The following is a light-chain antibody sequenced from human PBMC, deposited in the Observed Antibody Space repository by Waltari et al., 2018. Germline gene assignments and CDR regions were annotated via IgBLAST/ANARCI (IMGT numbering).Light chain of an antibody. J-gene: IGLJ2*01. CDR2: TNN. V-gene: IGLV1-44*01. Sequence: QSVLPQPPSASGTPGQRVTISCSGSSSNIGSTTVNWYQQLPGTAPKLLIYTNNQRPSGVPDRFSCSKSGTSASLAISGLQSEDEADYYCAAWDDSLESVLFGGGTKLTVL. CDR3: AAWDDSLESVL. CDR1: SSNIGSTT.